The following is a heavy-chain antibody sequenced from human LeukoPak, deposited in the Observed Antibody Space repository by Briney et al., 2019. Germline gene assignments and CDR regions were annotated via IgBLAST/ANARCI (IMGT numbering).Heavy chain of an antibody. CDR3: ARGGNRGYSYGTLLDFDY. V-gene: IGHV3-23*01. CDR1: GFTFSAYA. Sequence: GGSLRLSCEASGFTFSAYAMTWVRQAPGKGLEWVSSIGSDGKTHYSESVKGRFAISRDNSKSMLFLQLNSLRAEDTAVYYCARGGNRGYSYGTLLDFDYWGQGTLVTVSS. CDR2: IGSDGKT. J-gene: IGHJ4*02. D-gene: IGHD5-18*01.